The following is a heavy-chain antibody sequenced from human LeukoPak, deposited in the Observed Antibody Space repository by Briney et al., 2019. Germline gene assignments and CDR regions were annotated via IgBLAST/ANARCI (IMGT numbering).Heavy chain of an antibody. V-gene: IGHV1-18*01. D-gene: IGHD6-13*01. CDR1: GYTFTNYG. CDR2: ISAYNGNT. CDR3: ARDQSVRLLQTSSTYFKHVFAI. J-gene: IGHJ3*02. Sequence: APVKFACKTSGYTFTNYGISWVRQAPGLGLEWMGWISAYNGNTNYAQKVQGRVTMTTDTSTSTAYMELRSLRFDDTAVYYCARDQSVRLLQTSSTYFKHVFAIWGQGSMVTVSS.